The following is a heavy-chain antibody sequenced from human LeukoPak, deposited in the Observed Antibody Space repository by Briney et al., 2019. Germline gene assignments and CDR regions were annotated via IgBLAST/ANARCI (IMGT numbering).Heavy chain of an antibody. Sequence: SETLSLTCTVSGGSISSGDYYWSWIRQPPGKGLEWFGYIYYSGSTYYNPSLKSRVTISVDTSKNQFSLKLSSVTAADTAVYYCARDTSIAARLGAFDIWGQGTMVTVSS. CDR3: ARDTSIAARLGAFDI. J-gene: IGHJ3*02. CDR1: GGSISSGDYY. D-gene: IGHD6-6*01. CDR2: IYYSGST. V-gene: IGHV4-30-4*01.